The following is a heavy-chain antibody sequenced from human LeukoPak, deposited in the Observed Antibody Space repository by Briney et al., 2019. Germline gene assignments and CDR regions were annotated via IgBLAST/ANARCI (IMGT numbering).Heavy chain of an antibody. CDR1: GYTFTSYD. CDR3: ATTEGYSSSWYAFEVSFDY. D-gene: IGHD6-13*01. V-gene: IGHV1-8*01. Sequence: ASVKVSCKASGYTFTSYDINWVRQATGQGLEWMGWMNPNSGNTGYAQKFQGRVTMTRNTSISTAYMELSSLRSEDTAVYYCATTEGYSSSWYAFEVSFDYWGQGTLVTVSS. CDR2: MNPNSGNT. J-gene: IGHJ4*02.